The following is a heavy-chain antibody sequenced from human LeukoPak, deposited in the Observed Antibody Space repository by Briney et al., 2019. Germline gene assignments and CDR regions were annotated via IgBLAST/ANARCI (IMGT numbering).Heavy chain of an antibody. J-gene: IGHJ3*02. V-gene: IGHV4-59*08. CDR2: IYYSEST. Sequence: SETLSLTCTVSGDSINTYYWSRIRQPPQKGLEWIGSIYYSESTNYNPSLKSRVTISVDTSKNQFSLKLSSVTAADTAVYYCARHVPRIVVVTDAFDIWGQGTMVTVSS. D-gene: IGHD2-21*02. CDR1: GDSINTYY. CDR3: ARHVPRIVVVTDAFDI.